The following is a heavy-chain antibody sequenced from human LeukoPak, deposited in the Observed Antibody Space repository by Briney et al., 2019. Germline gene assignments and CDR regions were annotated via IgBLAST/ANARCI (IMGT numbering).Heavy chain of an antibody. CDR2: MSPNSGNT. CDR3: ARGPPNWGYGY. D-gene: IGHD7-27*01. V-gene: IGHV1-8*01. CDR1: GYTFTSYD. Sequence: ASVKVSFKASGYTFTSYDINWVRQATGQGLEWMGWMSPNSGNTGYAQKFQGRVTMTRSTSMSTAYMELSSLRSEDTAVYYCARGPPNWGYGYWGQGTLVTVSS. J-gene: IGHJ4*02.